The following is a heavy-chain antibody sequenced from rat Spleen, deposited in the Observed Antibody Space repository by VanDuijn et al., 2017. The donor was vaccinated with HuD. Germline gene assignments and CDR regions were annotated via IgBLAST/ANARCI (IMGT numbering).Heavy chain of an antibody. D-gene: IGHD1-1*01. CDR1: GFSLTSNG. V-gene: IGHV2-72*01. J-gene: IGHJ1*01. CDR2: IWAGGST. Sequence: QVQLKESGPGLMQPSETLSLTCTVSGFSLTSNGVGWVRQPLGKGLVWMGTIWAGGSTNYNSAVQSRLSISRDTSKSQVFLKMNSLQPEDTGTYYCARQGTTVPYWYFDFWGPGTMVTVSS. CDR3: ARQGTTVPYWYFDF.